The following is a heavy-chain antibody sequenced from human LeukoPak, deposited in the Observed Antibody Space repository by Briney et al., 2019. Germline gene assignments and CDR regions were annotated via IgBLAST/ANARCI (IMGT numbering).Heavy chain of an antibody. CDR1: GFTFDDYA. V-gene: IGHV3-9*01. D-gene: IGHD2/OR15-2a*01. CDR3: AKDNGFLSDYYGMDV. J-gene: IGHJ6*02. Sequence: PGGSLRLSCAASGFTFDDYAMHWVRQAPGKGLEWVSGISWNSGSIGYADSVKGRFTISRDSAKNSLYLQMNSLRAEDTALYYCAKDNGFLSDYYGMDVWGQGTTVTVSS. CDR2: ISWNSGSI.